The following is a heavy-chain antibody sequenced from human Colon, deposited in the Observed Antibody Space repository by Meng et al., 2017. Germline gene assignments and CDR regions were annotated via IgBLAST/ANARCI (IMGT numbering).Heavy chain of an antibody. CDR3: ARKRTSPGTLGFDY. CDR2: IYPSGRT. Sequence: GQLTASGPDLVKPSGTLYLPCPGSGDSISSGNGWTWVRQPPGKGLEWIGEIYPSGRTSSNPSLQGRVTILLDKSKNQFSLELNSVTAADTAIYFCARKRTSPGTLGFDYWGQGTLVTVSS. CDR1: GDSISSGNG. V-gene: IGHV4-4*02. J-gene: IGHJ4*02. D-gene: IGHD6-13*01.